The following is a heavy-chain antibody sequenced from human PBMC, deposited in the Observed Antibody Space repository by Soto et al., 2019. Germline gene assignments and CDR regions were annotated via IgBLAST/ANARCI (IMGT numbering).Heavy chain of an antibody. CDR2: ISDDGSNK. J-gene: IGHJ6*02. V-gene: IGHV3-30*18. CDR3: TKRRNVLRFLELSSGMEV. Sequence: GGSLRLSCVASGFTFSNYGMHWVRQAPGKGLEWVAFISDDGSNKYYADSMRGRFTMSRDNSKRTLYLQMSSLRVEDTAVYYCTKRRNVLRFLELSSGMEVWGQGTTVTVAS. CDR1: GFTFSNYG. D-gene: IGHD3-3*01.